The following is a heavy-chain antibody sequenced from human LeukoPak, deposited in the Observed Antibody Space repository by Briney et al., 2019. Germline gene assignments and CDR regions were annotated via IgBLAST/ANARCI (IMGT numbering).Heavy chain of an antibody. J-gene: IGHJ4*02. CDR1: GFTFSNYE. CDR3: AREGNWNNFDY. D-gene: IGHD1-1*01. V-gene: IGHV3-48*03. Sequence: PGGSLRLSCAASGFTFSNYEMNWVRQAPGKGLEWVSYISSSAGTLYYADSVKGRFTISRDNAKKSLYLQMNSLRAEGTAVYYCAREGNWNNFDYWGQGTLVTVSS. CDR2: ISSSAGTL.